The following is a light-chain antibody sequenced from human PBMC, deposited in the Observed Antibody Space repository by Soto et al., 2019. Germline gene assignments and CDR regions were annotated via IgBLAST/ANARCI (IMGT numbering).Light chain of an antibody. V-gene: IGKV1-27*01. CDR3: QNYNRSPWT. CDR1: QCISNY. J-gene: IGKJ1*01. Sequence: DIQMTQSPSSLSASVGDRVTITCRASQCISNYLAWYQQKPGKVPKLLIYATSTLQSGVPSRFSGSGSGTDFTLTISSLQPEDVATYYCQNYNRSPWTFGQGTKVEIK. CDR2: ATS.